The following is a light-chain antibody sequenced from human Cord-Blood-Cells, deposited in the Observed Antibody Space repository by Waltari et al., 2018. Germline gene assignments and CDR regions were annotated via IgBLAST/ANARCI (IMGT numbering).Light chain of an antibody. V-gene: IGLV2-23*01. CDR3: CSYAGSSTWV. J-gene: IGLJ3*02. CDR2: EAS. Sequence: QSALTQPASVSGSPGQLITISCTRTSSDVGSYNLVSWYQQHPGNAPKIIIYEASKRPSGVSNRFSGSKSGNTASLTISGLQAEDEADYYCCSYAGSSTWVFGGGTKLTVL. CDR1: SSDVGSYNL.